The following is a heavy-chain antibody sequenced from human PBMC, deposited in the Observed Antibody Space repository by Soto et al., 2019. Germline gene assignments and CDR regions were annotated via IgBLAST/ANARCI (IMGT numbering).Heavy chain of an antibody. D-gene: IGHD6-13*01. CDR1: GFTFSSYA. Sequence: EVPLLESGGGLVQPGGSLRLSCAASGFTFSSYAMSWVRQAPGKGLEWVSLITGSGGDTYYADSVKARFTISSDNSRNTLYLQLNSLRAEDTAVYYCAKAAGSSWGTEHFQHWGQGTLVTVSS. J-gene: IGHJ1*01. CDR2: ITGSGGDT. CDR3: AKAAGSSWGTEHFQH. V-gene: IGHV3-23*01.